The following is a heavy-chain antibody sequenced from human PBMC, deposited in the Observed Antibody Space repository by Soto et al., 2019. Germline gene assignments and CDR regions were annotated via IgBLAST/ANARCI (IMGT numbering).Heavy chain of an antibody. CDR1: GYTFTSYY. V-gene: IGHV1-46*01. Sequence: ASVKVSCKASGYTFTSYYMHWVRQAPGQGLEWMGIINPSGGSTSYAQKFQGRVTMTRDTSTSTVYMELSSLRSEDTAVYYCARAGGPYYDFWRGYYGPYYYYGMDVWGQGTTVTVSS. CDR2: INPSGGST. CDR3: ARAGGPYYDFWRGYYGPYYYYGMDV. J-gene: IGHJ6*02. D-gene: IGHD3-3*01.